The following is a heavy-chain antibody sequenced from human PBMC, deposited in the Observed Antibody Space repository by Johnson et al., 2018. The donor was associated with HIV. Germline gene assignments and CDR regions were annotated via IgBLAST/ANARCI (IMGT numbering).Heavy chain of an antibody. J-gene: IGHJ3*02. CDR1: GFTFSGYG. V-gene: IGHV3-30*18. CDR2: ISSDGSIR. Sequence: QVQLVESGGGVVQPGKSLRLSCAASGFTFSGYGMHWVRQAPGMGLEWVAGISSDGSIRSHADYVKGRFTISRDNSKSNVYLQMNSLRAEDTVMYHCAKDNLKRTRGSDAFDIWGQGTRVTVSS. D-gene: IGHD2-15*01. CDR3: AKDNLKRTRGSDAFDI.